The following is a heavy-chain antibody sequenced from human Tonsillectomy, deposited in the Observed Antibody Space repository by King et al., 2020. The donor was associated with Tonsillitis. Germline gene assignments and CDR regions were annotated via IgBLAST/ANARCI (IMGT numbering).Heavy chain of an antibody. J-gene: IGHJ4*02. CDR1: GFTFSSYG. Sequence: HVQLVESGGGVVQPGRSLRLSCAASGFTFSSYGMHWVRQAPGKGLEWVAVISYDGSNKYYADSVKGRFTISRDNSKNTLYLQMNSLRAEDTAVYYCAGPPSYYDYVWGSRNPDDYWGQGTLVTVSS. V-gene: IGHV3-30*03. CDR2: ISYDGSNK. D-gene: IGHD3-16*01. CDR3: AGPPSYYDYVWGSRNPDDY.